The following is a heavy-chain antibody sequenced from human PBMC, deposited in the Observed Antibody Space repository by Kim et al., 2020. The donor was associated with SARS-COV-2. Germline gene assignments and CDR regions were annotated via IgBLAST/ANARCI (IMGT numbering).Heavy chain of an antibody. V-gene: IGHV5-51*01. CDR2: IYPGDSDT. CDR1: GYSFTSYW. J-gene: IGHJ2*01. CDR3: ARILYEVVPAASHWYFDL. Sequence: GESLKISCKGSGYSFTSYWIGWVRQMPGKGLEWMGIIYPGDSDTRYSPSFQGQVTISADKSISTAYLQWSSLKASDTAMYYCARILYEVVPAASHWYFDLWGRGTLVTVSS. D-gene: IGHD2-2*01.